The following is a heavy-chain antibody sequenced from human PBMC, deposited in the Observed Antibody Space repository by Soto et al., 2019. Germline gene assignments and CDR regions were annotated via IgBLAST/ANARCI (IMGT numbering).Heavy chain of an antibody. J-gene: IGHJ6*02. D-gene: IGHD3-22*01. V-gene: IGHV3-30*18. CDR1: GFTFSSYG. Sequence: QVQLVESGGGVVQPGRSLRLSCAASGFTFSSYGMHWVRQAPGKGLEWVAVISYDGSNKYYADSVKGRFTISRDNSKNTLYLQMNSLRAEDTAVYYCAKDLSRGHDSSGYYYHYYYGMDVWGQGTTVTVSS. CDR3: AKDLSRGHDSSGYYYHYYYGMDV. CDR2: ISYDGSNK.